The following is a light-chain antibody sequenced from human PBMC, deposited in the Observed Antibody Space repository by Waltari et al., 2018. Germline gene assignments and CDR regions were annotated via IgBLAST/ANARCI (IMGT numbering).Light chain of an antibody. CDR2: GVI. CDR1: TSDVGNYNL. V-gene: IGLV2-23*02. CDR3: CSYAGSGTYV. Sequence: QSALTQPASVSGTPGQSITISCTGTTSDVGNYNLVSWYQQHPGKAPKLMICGVIKRPSGVSDRFSGPKSGNTASLTIAGLQAEDEADDYCCSYAGSGTYVFGTGTKVTVL. J-gene: IGLJ1*01.